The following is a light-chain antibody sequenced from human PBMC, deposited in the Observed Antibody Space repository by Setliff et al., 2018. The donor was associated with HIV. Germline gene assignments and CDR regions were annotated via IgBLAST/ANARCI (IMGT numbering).Light chain of an antibody. CDR3: CSYAGSTISYF. J-gene: IGLJ1*01. CDR2: EVS. CDR1: SSDVGSYNL. Sequence: QSVLTQPASVSGSPGQSITISCTGTSSDVGSYNLVSWYQHHPGKAPKLMIYEVSKRPSGVSNRFSGSKSGNTASLTISGLQAEDEADYYCCSYAGSTISYFCGTGTKVTVL. V-gene: IGLV2-23*02.